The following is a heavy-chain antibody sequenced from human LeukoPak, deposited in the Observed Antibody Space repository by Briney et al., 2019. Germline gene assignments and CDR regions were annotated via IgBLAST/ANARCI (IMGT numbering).Heavy chain of an antibody. J-gene: IGHJ4*02. CDR3: AKETVAAAGPFDS. V-gene: IGHV3-23*01. Sequence: GGSLRLSCAASGFTFSSYAMSWVRQAPGKGLEWVSGISDSGGNTYYAASVKGRFTISRDNSKNTLFLQMNSLRAEDTAVYFCAKETVAAAGPFDSWGQGTLVTVSS. D-gene: IGHD6-13*01. CDR1: GFTFSSYA. CDR2: ISDSGGNT.